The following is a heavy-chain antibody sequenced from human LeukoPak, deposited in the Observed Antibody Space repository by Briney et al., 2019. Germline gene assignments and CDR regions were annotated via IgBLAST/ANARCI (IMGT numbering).Heavy chain of an antibody. CDR2: ISYDGSNK. D-gene: IGHD2-15*01. CDR3: ARHLNSF. CDR1: GFTFSSYG. Sequence: GGSLRLSCAASGFTFSSYGMHWVRQAPGKGLEWVAVISYDGSNKYYADSVKGRFTISRDNSKNTLYLQMNSLRAEDTAVYYCARHLNSFGGQGTLVTVSS. V-gene: IGHV3-30*03. J-gene: IGHJ4*02.